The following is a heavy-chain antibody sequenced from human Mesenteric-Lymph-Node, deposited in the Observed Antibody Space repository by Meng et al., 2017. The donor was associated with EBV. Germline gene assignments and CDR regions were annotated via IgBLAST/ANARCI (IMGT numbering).Heavy chain of an antibody. J-gene: IGHJ4*02. Sequence: QGQLKESGPRLVKPSETLSLTCTVSGGSVNSDQYYWSWIRQPPGKGLEWIGYVYNSENTNYNPSLKSRVTISVESSKNQFSLNLTSVTAADTAVYYCASVPTDYSHSRGEFDYWGQGTLVTVSS. CDR2: VYNSENT. CDR3: ASVPTDYSHSRGEFDY. CDR1: GGSVNSDQYY. D-gene: IGHD3-22*01. V-gene: IGHV4-61*01.